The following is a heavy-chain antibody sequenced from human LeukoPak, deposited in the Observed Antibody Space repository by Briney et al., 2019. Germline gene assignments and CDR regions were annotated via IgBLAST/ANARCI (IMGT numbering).Heavy chain of an antibody. CDR2: IRYDGSKK. J-gene: IGHJ4*02. CDR1: GFTFSSYG. Sequence: PGGSLRLSCAASGFTFSSYGMHWVRQAPGKGVGWVAFIRYDGSKKYYAEFVKGRFTISRDNSKNTLYLQMNSLRAEDTAVYYCAKSDCSSTSCSPCIDYWGQGTLVTVSS. CDR3: AKSDCSSTSCSPCIDY. D-gene: IGHD2-2*01. V-gene: IGHV3-30*02.